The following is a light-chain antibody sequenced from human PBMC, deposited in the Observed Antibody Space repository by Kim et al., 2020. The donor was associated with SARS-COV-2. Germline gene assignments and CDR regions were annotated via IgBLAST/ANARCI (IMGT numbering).Light chain of an antibody. V-gene: IGLV3-19*01. CDR3: SSRDSSGPWV. Sequence: ALGQTVRITCQGDSLRSYYASWYQQKPGQAPVLVIFNKNDRPSGIPDRFSGSTSGNTVSLTITGAQAEDEADYYCSSRDSSGPWVFGGGTQLTVL. J-gene: IGLJ3*02. CDR2: NKN. CDR1: SLRSYY.